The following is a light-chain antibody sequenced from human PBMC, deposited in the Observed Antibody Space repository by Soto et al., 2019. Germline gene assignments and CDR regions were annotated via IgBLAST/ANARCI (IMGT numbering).Light chain of an antibody. V-gene: IGKV1-5*01. CDR2: GAS. Sequence: DIQMTQSPSTLSASVVYRVTITCRASQSISSWLAWYQQKPGKAPKLLIYGASSLESGVPSRFSGSGSGTEFTLTISSLQPDDFATYYCQPYNSYRPFGQGTKVDIK. J-gene: IGKJ1*01. CDR1: QSISSW. CDR3: QPYNSYRP.